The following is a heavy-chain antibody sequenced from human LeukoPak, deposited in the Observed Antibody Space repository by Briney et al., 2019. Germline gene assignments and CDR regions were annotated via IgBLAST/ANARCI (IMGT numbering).Heavy chain of an antibody. V-gene: IGHV4-39*07. CDR1: GGSISSSSYY. CDR2: IYYSGST. J-gene: IGHJ4*02. Sequence: SETLSLTCTVSGGSISSSSYYWGWIRQPPGKGLEGIGSIYYSGSTYYNPSLKSRVTISVDTSKYQFSLKLSSVTAADTAVYYCAREELGLLWFGELRTYFDYWGQGTLVTVSS. D-gene: IGHD3-10*01. CDR3: AREELGLLWFGELRTYFDY.